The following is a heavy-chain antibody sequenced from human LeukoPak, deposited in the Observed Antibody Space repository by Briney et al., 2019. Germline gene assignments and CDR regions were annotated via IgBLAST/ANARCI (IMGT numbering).Heavy chain of an antibody. D-gene: IGHD7-27*01. CDR3: ARDADWGYDAFDI. V-gene: IGHV4-30-4*01. J-gene: IGHJ3*02. CDR1: GGSISSGDYY. CDR2: IYYSGST. Sequence: SQTLSLTCTVSGGSISSGDYYWSWIRQPPGKGLEWIGYIYYSGSTYYNPSLKSRVTISVDTSKNQFSLQLNSVTPEDTAVYYCARDADWGYDAFDIWGQGTMVTVSS.